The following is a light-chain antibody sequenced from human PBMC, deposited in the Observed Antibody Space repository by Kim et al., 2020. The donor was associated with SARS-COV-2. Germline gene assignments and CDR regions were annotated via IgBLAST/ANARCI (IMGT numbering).Light chain of an antibody. CDR2: DAS. CDR1: QSVSSS. Sequence: SPGERATLSCRASQSVSSSLAWYQQKPSQAPRLLIYDASNRATGIPARFSGSGSGTDFTLTISNLEPEDFAVYYCQQRGNWPPITFGQGTRLEIK. CDR3: QQRGNWPPIT. J-gene: IGKJ5*01. V-gene: IGKV3-11*01.